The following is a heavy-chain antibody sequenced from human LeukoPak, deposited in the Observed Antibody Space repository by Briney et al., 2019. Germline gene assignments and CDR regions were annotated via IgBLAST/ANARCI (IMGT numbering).Heavy chain of an antibody. CDR2: ITSGAGST. CDR1: GFSISDYY. V-gene: IGHV3-11*01. J-gene: IGHJ4*02. Sequence: GGSLRLSRDASGFSISDYYMSWIRQSPGKGLEWISYITSGAGSTKYADSVKGRFTISRDKAKNSVALQLNSLRAEGTAVYYCTRERRGTYYAFESWGQGTLVTVSS. CDR3: TRERRGTYYAFES. D-gene: IGHD3-16*01.